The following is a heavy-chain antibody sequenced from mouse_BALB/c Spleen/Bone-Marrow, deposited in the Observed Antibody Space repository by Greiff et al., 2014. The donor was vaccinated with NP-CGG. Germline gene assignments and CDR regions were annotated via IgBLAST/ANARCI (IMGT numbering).Heavy chain of an antibody. J-gene: IGHJ2*01. V-gene: IGHV1S130*01. Sequence: VQLQQSGSVLVRPGASVELSCKASGYTFTSSWMHWAKQRPGQGLEWIGEIHPNSGNTNYNEKFKGKATLTVDTSSSTAYVDLSSLTSEDSAVYYCANYYGSSSYWGQGTTLTVSS. D-gene: IGHD1-1*01. CDR3: ANYYGSSSY. CDR1: GYTFTSSW. CDR2: IHPNSGNT.